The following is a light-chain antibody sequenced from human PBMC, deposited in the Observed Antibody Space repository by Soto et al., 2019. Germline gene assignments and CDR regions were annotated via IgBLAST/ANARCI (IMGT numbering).Light chain of an antibody. CDR1: SSDGGNYNY. V-gene: IGLV2-14*01. Sequence: QSVLTQPASVSGSPGQSITISCTGTSSDGGNYNYVSWYQQHPAKAPKLMIFEVSNRPSGISSRFSGSKSGNTASLTISGLQAEDEADYYCSSYTSSSNYVFGTGTKVTVL. J-gene: IGLJ1*01. CDR2: EVS. CDR3: SSYTSSSNYV.